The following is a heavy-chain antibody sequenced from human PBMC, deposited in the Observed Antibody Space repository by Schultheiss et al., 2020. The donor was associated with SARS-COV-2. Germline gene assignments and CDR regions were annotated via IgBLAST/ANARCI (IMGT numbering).Heavy chain of an antibody. V-gene: IGHV3-23*01. D-gene: IGHD2-15*01. Sequence: GESLKISCAASGFTFSTYVMSWVRQAPGRGLEWVSTISGRGDDTYYADSVKGRFSISRDNSKRTLYLQMNSLRAEDTAVYYCARDYCSGESCYCFAYWGQGTLVTVSS. J-gene: IGHJ4*02. CDR2: ISGRGDDT. CDR3: ARDYCSGESCYCFAY. CDR1: GFTFSTYV.